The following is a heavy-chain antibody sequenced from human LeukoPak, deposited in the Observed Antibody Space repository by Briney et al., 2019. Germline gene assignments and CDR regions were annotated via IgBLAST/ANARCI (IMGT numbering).Heavy chain of an antibody. V-gene: IGHV4-59*01. CDR2: IYYSGST. CDR1: GGSISSYY. Sequence: SETLSLTCTVSGGSISSYYWSWIRQPPGKGLEWIGYIYYSGSTNYNPSLKSRVTISVDTSKNQFSLKLSSVTAADTAVYYCARDLGIVVGTFDYWGQPSKLSDSS. CDR3: ARDLGIVVGTFDY. J-gene: IGHJ4*02. D-gene: IGHD6-19*01.